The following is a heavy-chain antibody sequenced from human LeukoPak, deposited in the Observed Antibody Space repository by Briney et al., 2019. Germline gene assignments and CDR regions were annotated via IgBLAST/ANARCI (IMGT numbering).Heavy chain of an antibody. J-gene: IGHJ4*02. D-gene: IGHD3-16*01. Sequence: SVKVSCKASGGTFSSYAISWVRQAPGQGLEWMGGIIPIFGTANYAQKFQGRVTITADESTSTAYMELSRLRSDDTAVYYCAKDGARWYWGQGTLVTVSS. CDR1: GGTFSSYA. CDR3: AKDGARWY. V-gene: IGHV1-69*01. CDR2: IIPIFGTA.